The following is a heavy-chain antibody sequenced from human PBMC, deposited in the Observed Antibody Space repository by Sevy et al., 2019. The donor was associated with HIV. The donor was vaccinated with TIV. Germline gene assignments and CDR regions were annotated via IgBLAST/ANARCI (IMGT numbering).Heavy chain of an antibody. D-gene: IGHD1-7*01. Sequence: GGSLRLSCAASGFTFSSYSMNWVRQAPGKGLEWVSYITFTSATMYYADSVKGRFTISRDNAQNSLYLQMNSLRDEDTAVYYCARTLRHTSGTTSERYFDNWGQGTLVTVSS. CDR2: ITFTSATM. CDR3: ARTLRHTSGTTSERYFDN. J-gene: IGHJ4*02. CDR1: GFTFSSYS. V-gene: IGHV3-48*02.